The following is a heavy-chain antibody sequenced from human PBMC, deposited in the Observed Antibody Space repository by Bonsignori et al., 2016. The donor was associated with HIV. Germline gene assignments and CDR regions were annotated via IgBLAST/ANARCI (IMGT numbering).Heavy chain of an antibody. J-gene: IGHJ3*02. V-gene: IGHV3-30*02. CDR3: AKDGRELLRAFDI. Sequence: WIRQPPGKGLEWVAFIRYDGSNKYYADSVKGRFTISRDNSKNTLYLQMNSLRAEDTAVYYCAKDGRELLRAFDIWGQGTMVTVSS. D-gene: IGHD1-26*01. CDR2: IRYDGSNK.